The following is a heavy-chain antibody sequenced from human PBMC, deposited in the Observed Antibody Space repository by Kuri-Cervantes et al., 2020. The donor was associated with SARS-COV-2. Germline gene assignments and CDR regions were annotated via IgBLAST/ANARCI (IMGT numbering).Heavy chain of an antibody. J-gene: IGHJ2*01. D-gene: IGHD1-14*01. CDR2: IIPILGTA. CDR3: ARDHRGKNWNHRTFWYFDL. CDR1: GGTFSSYA. V-gene: IGHV1-69*04. Sequence: SVKVSCKASGGTFSSYAISWVRQAPGQGLEWMGRIIPILGTANYAQKFQGRVTITADKSTSTAYMELSSLRSEDTAVYYCARDHRGKNWNHRTFWYFDLWGRGTLVTVSS.